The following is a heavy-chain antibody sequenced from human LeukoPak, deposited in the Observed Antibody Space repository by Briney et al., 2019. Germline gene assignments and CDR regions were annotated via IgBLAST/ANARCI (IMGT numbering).Heavy chain of an antibody. Sequence: GSLRLSCARSGFTVGNVWMSWVRPAPEKGREWVGRIKSKTSGGTTNYPAPVKRRFPISRDDSKNTLYLQMNRLKTEATAVYDCSPHLTPYGSCDHWGQGTLVTVSS. D-gene: IGHD3-10*01. J-gene: IGHJ4*02. CDR3: SPHLTPYGSCDH. V-gene: IGHV3-15*01. CDR1: GFTVGNVW. CDR2: IKSKTSGGTT.